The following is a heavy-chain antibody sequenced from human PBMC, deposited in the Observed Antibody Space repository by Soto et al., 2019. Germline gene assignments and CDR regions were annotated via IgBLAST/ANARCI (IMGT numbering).Heavy chain of an antibody. Sequence: SETLSLTCTVSGGSISSYYWSWIRQPPGKGLEWIGYIYYSGSTNYNPSLKSRVTISVDTSKNQFSLKLSSVTAADTAVYYCARTPVRDYYYYYGMDVWGQGTTVTVSS. J-gene: IGHJ6*02. CDR2: IYYSGST. D-gene: IGHD4-17*01. V-gene: IGHV4-59*01. CDR3: ARTPVRDYYYYYGMDV. CDR1: GGSISSYY.